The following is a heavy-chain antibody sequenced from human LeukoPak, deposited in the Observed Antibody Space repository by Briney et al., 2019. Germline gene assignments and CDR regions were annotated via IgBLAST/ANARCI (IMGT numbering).Heavy chain of an antibody. CDR2: INPNSGGT. Sequence: ASVKVSCKASGYAFTGYYMLWVRQAPGQGLEWMGRINPNSGGTNYAQKFQGRVTMTRDTSISTAYMELSRLRSDDTAVYYCASLSSGLDIWGQGTMVTVSS. CDR3: ASLSSGLDI. J-gene: IGHJ3*02. CDR1: GYAFTGYY. V-gene: IGHV1-2*06. D-gene: IGHD3-22*01.